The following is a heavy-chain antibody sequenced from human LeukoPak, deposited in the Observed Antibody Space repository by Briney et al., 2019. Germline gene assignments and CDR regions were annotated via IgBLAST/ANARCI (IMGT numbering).Heavy chain of an antibody. CDR2: INPSGGRT. V-gene: IGHV1-46*01. CDR1: GYSFITYY. CDR3: ARDRSGYDY. Sequence: ASVMVSCKASGYSFITYYMHWVRQAPGQGLEWMGTINPSGGRTTYAQNFQGRITVTRDTSTSTVYMELSSLRFEDTAVYYCARDRSGYDYWGQGTLVTVSS. D-gene: IGHD5-12*01. J-gene: IGHJ4*02.